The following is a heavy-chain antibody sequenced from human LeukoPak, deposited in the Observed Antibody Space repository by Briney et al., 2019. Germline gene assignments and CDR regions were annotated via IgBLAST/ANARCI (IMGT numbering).Heavy chain of an antibody. V-gene: IGHV4-34*01. CDR2: INHSGST. D-gene: IGHD3-3*01. Sequence: SETLSLTCAVYGGSFSGYYWSWIRQPPGKGLEWIGEINHSGSTNYNPSLKSRVTISVDTSKNQFSLKLSSVTAADTAVYYCARGPPGDYDFWSGTSHFDYWGQGTLVTVSS. CDR1: GGSFSGYY. J-gene: IGHJ4*02. CDR3: ARGPPGDYDFWSGTSHFDY.